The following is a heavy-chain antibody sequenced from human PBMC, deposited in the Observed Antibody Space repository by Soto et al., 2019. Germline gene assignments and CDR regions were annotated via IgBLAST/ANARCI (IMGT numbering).Heavy chain of an antibody. J-gene: IGHJ5*02. CDR2: IYHSGST. Sequence: SETLSLTCAVSGGSISSGGYSWSWIRQPPGKGLEWIGYIYHSGSTNYNPSLKSRVTISVDKSKNQFSLKLSSVTAADTAVYYWAGEADSSGYWLDPWGKGTLVTVSS. CDR3: AGEADSSGYWLDP. D-gene: IGHD3-22*01. CDR1: GGSISSGGYS. V-gene: IGHV4-30-2*01.